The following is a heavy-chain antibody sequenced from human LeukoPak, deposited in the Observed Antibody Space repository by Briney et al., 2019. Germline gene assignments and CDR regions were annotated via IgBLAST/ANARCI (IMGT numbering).Heavy chain of an antibody. CDR1: GGSISSSSYY. J-gene: IGHJ5*02. Sequence: SETLSLTCTVSGGSISSSSYYWGWIRQPPGKGLEWIGSIYYSGSTYYNPSLKSRVTISVDTSKNQFSLKLSSLTAADTAVYYCARSTMVRGVGRPNWFDPWGQGTLVTVSS. V-gene: IGHV4-39*01. D-gene: IGHD3-10*01. CDR2: IYYSGST. CDR3: ARSTMVRGVGRPNWFDP.